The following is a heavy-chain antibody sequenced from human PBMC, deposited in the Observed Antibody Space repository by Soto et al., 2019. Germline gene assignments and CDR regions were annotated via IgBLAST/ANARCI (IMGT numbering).Heavy chain of an antibody. CDR2: IYYSGST. Sequence: QLQLQESGPGLVKPSETLSLTCTVSGGSISSSTYYWGWIRQPPGKGLEWIGSIYYSGSTYYNPSLKSRVTISVDTSKNQFSLKLSSVTAPDTAVYYCANSYGDYVSYWGQGTLVTVSS. V-gene: IGHV4-39*01. J-gene: IGHJ4*02. CDR1: GGSISSSTYY. D-gene: IGHD4-17*01. CDR3: ANSYGDYVSY.